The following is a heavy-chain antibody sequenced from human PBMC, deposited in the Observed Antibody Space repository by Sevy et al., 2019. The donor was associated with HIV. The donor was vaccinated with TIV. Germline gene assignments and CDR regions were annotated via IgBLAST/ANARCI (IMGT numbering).Heavy chain of an antibody. CDR1: GFTFTNYW. V-gene: IGHV3-7*03. J-gene: IGHJ6*02. CDR3: ARDCNSASCLWRLDV. D-gene: IGHD2-2*01. Sequence: GGSLRLSCAASGFTFTNYWMTWVRQAPGKGLEWVANIKKDGTEKYYVDSVRGRFTISRDNVKNLMYLQMNSLRAEDTAVYYCARDCNSASCLWRLDVWGQGTTVTVSS. CDR2: IKKDGTEK.